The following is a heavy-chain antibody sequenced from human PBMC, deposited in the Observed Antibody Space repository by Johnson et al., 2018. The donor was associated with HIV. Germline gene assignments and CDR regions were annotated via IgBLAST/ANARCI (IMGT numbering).Heavy chain of an antibody. CDR1: GFTFDDYG. V-gene: IGHV3-20*04. D-gene: IGHD3-16*02. CDR3: VRGGLGYQNIHDPFDI. Sequence: VQLVESGGGVVRPGGSLRLSCAAAGFTFDDYGMSWVRQAPGKGLEWVSGIHRHGGRTVYVASLTRRFTISRDNAKNSLYLQMNSLRAEDTALYYCVRGGLGYQNIHDPFDIWGQGTMVTVSS. J-gene: IGHJ3*02. CDR2: IHRHGGRT.